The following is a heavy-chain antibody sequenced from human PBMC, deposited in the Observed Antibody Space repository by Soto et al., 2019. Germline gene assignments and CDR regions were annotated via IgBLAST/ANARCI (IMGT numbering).Heavy chain of an antibody. J-gene: IGHJ6*02. Sequence: PSETLSLTCSVSGASFSSSSYYWGWIRQPPEKGLEWIATMYYSGTTNYNPSLKSRVTVSIDTSKDQFSLKLTSVTAADTAMYYCATHPAISATSFYGMDVWGQGTTVTVSS. CDR2: MYYSGTT. D-gene: IGHD3-3*01. CDR1: GASFSSSSYY. CDR3: ATHPAISATSFYGMDV. V-gene: IGHV4-39*01.